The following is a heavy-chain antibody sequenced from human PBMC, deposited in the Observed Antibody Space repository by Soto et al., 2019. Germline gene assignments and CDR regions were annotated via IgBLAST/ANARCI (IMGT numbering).Heavy chain of an antibody. Sequence: GGSLRLSCAASGFTFSSYSMNWVRQAPGKGLEWVSSISSSSSYIYYADSVKGRFTISRDNAKNSLYLQMNSLRAEDTAVYYCASIAAAGAFDIWGQGTMFTVSS. CDR1: GFTFSSYS. J-gene: IGHJ3*02. CDR3: ASIAAAGAFDI. D-gene: IGHD6-13*01. V-gene: IGHV3-21*01. CDR2: ISSSSSYI.